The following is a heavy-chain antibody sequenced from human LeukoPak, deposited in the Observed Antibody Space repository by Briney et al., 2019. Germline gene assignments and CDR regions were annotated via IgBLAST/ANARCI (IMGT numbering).Heavy chain of an antibody. CDR3: AREPTTVSPPG. CDR1: GFTPSIYI. D-gene: IGHD4-11*01. J-gene: IGHJ4*02. V-gene: IGHV3-21*01. Sequence: PGGSLRLSRAPSGFTPSIYIMNSGPHAPGKGLEWVSSISSSGAYIFYADSVKGRFTISRDNAKNSLYLQMNSLRAEDTAVYYCAREPTTVSPPGWGQGTLVTVSS. CDR2: ISSSGAYI.